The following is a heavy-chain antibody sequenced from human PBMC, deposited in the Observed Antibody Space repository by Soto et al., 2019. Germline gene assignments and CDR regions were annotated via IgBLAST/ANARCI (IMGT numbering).Heavy chain of an antibody. J-gene: IGHJ5*02. D-gene: IGHD6-19*01. CDR1: GASVSSGSYY. CDR3: ASGDSSAVGMGS. CDR2: INYIGST. V-gene: IGHV4-61*01. Sequence: QVQLQESGPGLVKPSETLSLTCTVSGASVSSGSYYWNWIRQPPGKGLEWIGYINYIGSTTYNPSLKSRITIAVDTSRKQMSLELTSVTAADTAMYYGASGDSSAVGMGSWGQGAVVTVSS.